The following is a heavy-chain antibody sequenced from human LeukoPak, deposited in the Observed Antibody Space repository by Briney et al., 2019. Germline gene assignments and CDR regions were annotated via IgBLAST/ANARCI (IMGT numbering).Heavy chain of an antibody. Sequence: GGSLRLSCAASGFTFSSYDMSWVRQAPGKGLEWVSGISGSGGRTYYADSVKGRFTISRDNSKNSLYLQMNSLRAEDTAVYYCARDTAMPKKPQYYFDYWGQGTLVTVSS. V-gene: IGHV3-23*01. CDR1: GFTFSSYD. D-gene: IGHD5-18*01. CDR2: ISGSGGRT. CDR3: ARDTAMPKKPQYYFDY. J-gene: IGHJ4*02.